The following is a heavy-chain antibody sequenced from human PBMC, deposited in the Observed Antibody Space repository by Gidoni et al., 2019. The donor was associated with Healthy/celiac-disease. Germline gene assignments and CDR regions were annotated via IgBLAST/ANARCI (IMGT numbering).Heavy chain of an antibody. V-gene: IGHV3-74*01. CDR1: GFTFSSYW. D-gene: IGHD1-1*01. Sequence: EVQLVESGGGLVQPGGSLSLSCAASGFTFSSYWMHWVRQAPGKGLVWVSRINSDGSSTSYADSVKGRFTISRDNAKNTLYLQMNSLRAEDTAVYYCARGNTKPVNAFDIWGQGTMVTVSS. J-gene: IGHJ3*02. CDR3: ARGNTKPVNAFDI. CDR2: INSDGSST.